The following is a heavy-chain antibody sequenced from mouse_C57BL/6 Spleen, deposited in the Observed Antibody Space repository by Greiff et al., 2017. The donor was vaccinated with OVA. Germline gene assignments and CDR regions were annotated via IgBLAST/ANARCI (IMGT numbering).Heavy chain of an antibody. J-gene: IGHJ4*01. Sequence: EVQLQESGGGLVQPGGSMKLSCAASGFTFSDAWMDWVRQSPEKGLEWVAEIRNKANNHATYYAESVKGRFTISRDDSKSSVYLQMNSLRAEDTGIYYCTRHYSNYEAVYYAMDYWGQGTSVTVSS. V-gene: IGHV6-6*01. CDR1: GFTFSDAW. CDR3: TRHYSNYEAVYYAMDY. CDR2: IRNKANNHAT. D-gene: IGHD2-5*01.